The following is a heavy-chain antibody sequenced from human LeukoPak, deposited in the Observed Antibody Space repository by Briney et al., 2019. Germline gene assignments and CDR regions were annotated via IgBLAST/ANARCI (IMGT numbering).Heavy chain of an antibody. CDR3: AKGNLQWLMDY. J-gene: IGHJ4*02. CDR2: ISGCGSGT. V-gene: IGHV3-23*01. Sequence: GGTLRLSCAASGFTFSSYAMSWVRQAPGQGLGWVSAISGCGSGTYYADSVNGRFTNSRDNSKNTLYLQTNRLRAEDTGVYYCAKGNLQWLMDYWGQGTLVTVSS. D-gene: IGHD6-19*01. CDR1: GFTFSSYA.